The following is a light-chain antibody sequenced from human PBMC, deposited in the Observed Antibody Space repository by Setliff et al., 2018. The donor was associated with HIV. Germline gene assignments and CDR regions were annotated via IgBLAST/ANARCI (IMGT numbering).Light chain of an antibody. CDR3: QSYDSRLSSEV. J-gene: IGLJ1*01. V-gene: IGLV1-40*01. Sequence: QSALTQPPSVSGAPGQRVTVSCTGSSSNIGAGFVVHWYKQFPGTAPKLLIYSFTNRPSGVPDRISGSKSGTSASLAIAGLQAEDEADYFCQSYDSRLSSEVFGTGTKVTVL. CDR1: SSNIGAGFV. CDR2: SFT.